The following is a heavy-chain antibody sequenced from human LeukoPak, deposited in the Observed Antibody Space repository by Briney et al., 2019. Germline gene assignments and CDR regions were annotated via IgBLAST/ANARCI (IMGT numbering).Heavy chain of an antibody. D-gene: IGHD3-10*01. J-gene: IGHJ4*02. CDR2: ISHSGST. CDR3: ARKGRGPYGSVNGYFDY. Sequence: SETLSLTCTVSGGSISSSSYYWGWIRQPPGKGLEWIGSISHSGSTYYNPSLKSRVTISVDTSKNQFSLNLNFVTAADTAVYYCARKGRGPYGSVNGYFDYWGQGTLVTVSS. CDR1: GGSISSSSYY. V-gene: IGHV4-39*07.